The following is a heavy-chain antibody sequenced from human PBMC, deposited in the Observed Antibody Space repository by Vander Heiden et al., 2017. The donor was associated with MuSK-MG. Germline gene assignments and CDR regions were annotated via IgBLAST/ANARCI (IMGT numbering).Heavy chain of an antibody. J-gene: IGHJ4*02. CDR1: GYSFSECK. D-gene: IGHD5-18*01. V-gene: IGHV5-51*01. Sequence: EAELVQFGTEVKKPGESRKIPCKGSGYSFSECKIVWVRRMPGKGLEWMGTIYHGDSDTRYSPSFQGQVTISADMSISTAYLQWSSLKASDTAMYYCARRRGYSDGHLGEVDYWGQGTLVTVSS. CDR2: IYHGDSDT. CDR3: ARRRGYSDGHLGEVDY.